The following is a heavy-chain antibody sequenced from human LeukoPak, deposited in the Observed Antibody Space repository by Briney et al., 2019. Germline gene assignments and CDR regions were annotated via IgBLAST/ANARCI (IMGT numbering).Heavy chain of an antibody. Sequence: GGSLRLSCAASGFTFSSSWMYWVRQAPGKGLVWVSRINSDGSSTSYADSVKGRFTISRDNAKNTLYLQMNSLRAEDTALYYCARAPYTTGRSFYFDSWGQGTLVTVSS. CDR3: ARAPYTTGRSFYFDS. CDR2: INSDGSST. D-gene: IGHD2-2*02. CDR1: GFTFSSSW. V-gene: IGHV3-74*01. J-gene: IGHJ4*02.